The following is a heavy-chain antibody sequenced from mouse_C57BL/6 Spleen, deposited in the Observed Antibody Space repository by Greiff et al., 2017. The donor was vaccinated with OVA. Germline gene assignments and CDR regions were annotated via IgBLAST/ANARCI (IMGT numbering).Heavy chain of an antibody. CDR3: AREVITTVVAKGPYAMDY. CDR1: GYTFTDYN. J-gene: IGHJ4*01. CDR2: INPNNGGT. D-gene: IGHD1-1*01. V-gene: IGHV1-22*01. Sequence: VQLQQSGPELVKPGASVKMSCKASGYTFTDYNMHWVKQSHGKSLEWIGYINPNNGGTSYNQKFKGKATLTVNKSSSTAYMELRSLTSEDSAVYYCAREVITTVVAKGPYAMDYWGQGTSVTVSS.